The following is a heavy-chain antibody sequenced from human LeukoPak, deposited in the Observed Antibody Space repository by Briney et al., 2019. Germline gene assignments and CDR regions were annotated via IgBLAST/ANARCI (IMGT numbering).Heavy chain of an antibody. D-gene: IGHD4-17*01. CDR3: AREDIPVTNRAFDI. Sequence: PSETLSLTCSVSGGSISRNTHYCGWIRQPPGKGLEWIGSIYYSGSTYYNPSLKSRVTISVDTSKNQFSLKLSSVTAADTAVYYCAREDIPVTNRAFDIWGQGTMVTVSS. V-gene: IGHV4-39*07. J-gene: IGHJ3*02. CDR2: IYYSGST. CDR1: GGSISRNTHY.